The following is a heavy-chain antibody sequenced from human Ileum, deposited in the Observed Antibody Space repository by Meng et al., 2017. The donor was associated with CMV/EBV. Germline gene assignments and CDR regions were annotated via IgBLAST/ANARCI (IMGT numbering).Heavy chain of an antibody. D-gene: IGHD2-2*01. Sequence: GESLKISCAASGFFFSDYSLTWIRQTPGKGLEWLSYISSSGSSIYYEDSVKGRFTISRDNAKNSLYLEMSSLRAEDTAIYYCARDREAGYCSSTTCYPGGDFDYWGQGTLVTVSS. CDR3: ARDREAGYCSSTTCYPGGDFDY. V-gene: IGHV3-11*04. J-gene: IGHJ4*02. CDR2: ISSSGSSI. CDR1: GFFFSDYS.